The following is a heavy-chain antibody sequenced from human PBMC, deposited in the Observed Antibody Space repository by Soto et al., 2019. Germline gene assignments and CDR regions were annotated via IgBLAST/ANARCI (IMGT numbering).Heavy chain of an antibody. V-gene: IGHV1-18*01. CDR1: GYTFTSYG. CDR2: ISAYNGNT. Sequence: TSVKVSCKASGYTFTSYGISWVRQAPGQGLEWMGWISAYNGNTNYAQKLQGRVTMTTDTSTSTAYMELRSLRSDDTAVYYCARDTYYDFWSGYYNGMDVWGQGTTVTVSS. J-gene: IGHJ6*02. CDR3: ARDTYYDFWSGYYNGMDV. D-gene: IGHD3-3*01.